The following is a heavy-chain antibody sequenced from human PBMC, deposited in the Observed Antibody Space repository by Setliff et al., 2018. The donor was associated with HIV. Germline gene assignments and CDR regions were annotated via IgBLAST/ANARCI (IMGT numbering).Heavy chain of an antibody. Sequence: ASVKVSCKTSGFTFTAYYMHWVRQATGQGLEWMGWISAYNGNTNYAQKLQGRVTMTTDTSTSTAYMELRSLRSDDTAVYYCARVVVRGVTFIAEYFQHWGQGTLVTVSS. D-gene: IGHD3-10*01. CDR3: ARVVVRGVTFIAEYFQH. CDR1: GFTFTAYY. V-gene: IGHV1-18*04. J-gene: IGHJ1*01. CDR2: ISAYNGNT.